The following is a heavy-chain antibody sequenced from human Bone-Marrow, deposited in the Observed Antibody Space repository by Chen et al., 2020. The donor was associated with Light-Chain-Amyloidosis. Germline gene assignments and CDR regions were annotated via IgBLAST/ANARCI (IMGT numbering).Heavy chain of an antibody. CDR1: GGPMGRTDYN. Sequence: QLHLQESGPGLVKPSETLSLSCSVSGGPMGRTDYNWGWIRQSPGKGLEWIGSTSISGTTNYSPSLKRRRSISVDTSKSQLFLKLTSVTAADTAVYYCVRERRGGQRRVTLVIHREGGFDPWGHGTLVTVSS. D-gene: IGHD3-10*01. CDR2: TSISGTT. V-gene: IGHV4-39*07. CDR3: VRERRGGQRRVTLVIHREGGFDP. J-gene: IGHJ3*01.